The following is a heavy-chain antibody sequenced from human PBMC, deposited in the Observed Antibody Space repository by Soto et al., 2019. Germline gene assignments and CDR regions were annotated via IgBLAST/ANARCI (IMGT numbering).Heavy chain of an antibody. CDR3: ATSLIGYYYDSSGSNWFDP. CDR1: GFSLSTSGVG. D-gene: IGHD3-22*01. V-gene: IGHV2-5*02. CDR2: IYWDDDK. J-gene: IGHJ5*02. Sequence: QITLKESGPTLVKPTQTLTLTCTFSGFSLSTSGVGVGWIRQPPGKALEWLALIYWDDDKRYSPSLKSRLTITKDTSKNQVVPPMNNMDPVDTATYYCATSLIGYYYDSSGSNWFDPWGQGTLVTVSS.